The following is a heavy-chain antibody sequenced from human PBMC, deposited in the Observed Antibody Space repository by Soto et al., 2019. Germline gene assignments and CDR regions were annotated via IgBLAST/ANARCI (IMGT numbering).Heavy chain of an antibody. CDR2: ISSGGGTT. D-gene: IGHD3-3*01. Sequence: DEQLVESGGGSLQPGESLRLSCAASGFSFRNYAMTWVRQSPGKGLEWVSLISSGGGTTNYADSVKGRFSISRDNSQNMLYLQMCGLRGEDTALYYYAKVKGGLGRFYGMDAWGQGTMVIVSS. V-gene: IGHV3-23*04. J-gene: IGHJ6*01. CDR1: GFSFRNYA. CDR3: AKVKGGLGRFYGMDA.